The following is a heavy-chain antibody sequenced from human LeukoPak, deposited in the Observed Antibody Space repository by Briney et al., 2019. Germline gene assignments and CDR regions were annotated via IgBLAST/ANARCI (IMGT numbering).Heavy chain of an antibody. CDR2: ISGSGGST. CDR1: GFTFSSYA. Sequence: GSLRLSCAASGFTFSSYAMSWVRQAPGKGLEWVSAISGSGGSTYYADSVKGRFTISRDNSKNTLYLQMNSLRAEDTAVYYCAKDRGGWFGEPRGRYYFDYWGQGTLVTVSS. V-gene: IGHV3-23*01. J-gene: IGHJ4*02. CDR3: AKDRGGWFGEPRGRYYFDY. D-gene: IGHD3-10*01.